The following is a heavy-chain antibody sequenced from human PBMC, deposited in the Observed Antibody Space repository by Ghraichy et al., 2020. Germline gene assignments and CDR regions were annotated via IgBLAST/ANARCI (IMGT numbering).Heavy chain of an antibody. CDR2: TNPMFDTT. D-gene: IGHD2-8*02. CDR3: ARARHLTYCTGGICYGHFDS. V-gene: IGHV1-69*13. Sequence: SVKVSCKASRATFNTYSMYWVRQAPVQGLEWMGGTNPMFDTTNYAQRFQGRVTISADDSTNTAYMELSSLRSEDTAMYYCARARHLTYCTGGICYGHFDSWGQGTLVTVSS. J-gene: IGHJ4*02. CDR1: RATFNTYS.